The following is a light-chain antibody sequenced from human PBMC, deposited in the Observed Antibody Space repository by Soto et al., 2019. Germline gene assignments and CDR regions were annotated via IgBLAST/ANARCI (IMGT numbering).Light chain of an antibody. CDR3: LQDYNYPRT. CDR1: QNIHNF. Sequence: MTQSPASLSASLGERVTITCRASQNIHNFLSWYQQKPGQAPKLLIYAASSMPSGIPSRFSGSGSGTDFTLTISSLQPEDFATYYCLQDYNYPRTFGQGTKVDI. V-gene: IGKV1-6*01. J-gene: IGKJ1*01. CDR2: AAS.